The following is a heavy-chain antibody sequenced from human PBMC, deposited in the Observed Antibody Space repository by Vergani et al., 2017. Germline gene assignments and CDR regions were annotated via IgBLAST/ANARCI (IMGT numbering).Heavy chain of an antibody. J-gene: IGHJ5*02. D-gene: IGHD2-2*01. Sequence: QVQLQESGPGLVKPSETLSLTCAVSGYSISSGYYWGWIRQPPGKGLEWIGSIHHSGSTYYNPSLKSRVTISVDTAKNQFSLKLSTVNAADTAVYYCARHRGYCSSTSCYGGNWFDPWGQGTLVTVSS. CDR3: ARHRGYCSSTSCYGGNWFDP. CDR1: GYSISSGYY. CDR2: IHHSGST. V-gene: IGHV4-38-2*01.